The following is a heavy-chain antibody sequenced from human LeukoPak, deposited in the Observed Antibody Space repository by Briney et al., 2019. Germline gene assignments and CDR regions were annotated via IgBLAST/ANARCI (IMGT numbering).Heavy chain of an antibody. V-gene: IGHV3-53*01. CDR1: GFTVSSNY. CDR3: ARLWFGEEGGFDY. Sequence: PGGSLRLSCAASGFTVSSNYMSWVRQAPGKGLDWVSVIYSGGRIYYADSVKGRFTISRDNSKNTLYLQMNSLRAEDTAVYYCARLWFGEEGGFDYWGQGTLVTVSS. D-gene: IGHD3-10*01. CDR2: IYSGGRI. J-gene: IGHJ4*02.